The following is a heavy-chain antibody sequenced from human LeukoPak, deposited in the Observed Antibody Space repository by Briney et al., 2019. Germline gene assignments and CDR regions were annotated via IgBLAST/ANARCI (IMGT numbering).Heavy chain of an antibody. J-gene: IGHJ4*02. CDR3: TREVVEVPTAVIDY. V-gene: IGHV4-38-2*02. CDR2: FYAGGSI. CDR1: GYAISSGHY. Sequence: SETLSLTCVVSGYAISSGHYWGWIRQSPGKGLEWIGSFYAGGSIYYNPSLKSRVTIVEDTSRNQFSLKMTSVTAADTAVYYCTREVVEVPTAVIDYRGQGALVTVSS. D-gene: IGHD1-26*01.